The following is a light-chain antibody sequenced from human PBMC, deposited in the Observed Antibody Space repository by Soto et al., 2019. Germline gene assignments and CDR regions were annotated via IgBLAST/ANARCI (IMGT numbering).Light chain of an antibody. Sequence: EIVLTQSPGTLSLSPGERATLSCRASQSVGSNFLAWYQQKPGQTPRLLIYDASRRATGVPDRFSGSGSGTDFTLTISRLEPEDFVMYYCQQYGSSPYTFGQGTKLE. V-gene: IGKV3-20*01. CDR3: QQYGSSPYT. J-gene: IGKJ2*01. CDR1: QSVGSNF. CDR2: DAS.